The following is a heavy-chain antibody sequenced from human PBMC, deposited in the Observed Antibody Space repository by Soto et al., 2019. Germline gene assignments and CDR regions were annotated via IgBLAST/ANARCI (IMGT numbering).Heavy chain of an antibody. V-gene: IGHV4-59*01. Sequence: SETLSLTCTVSGGSISSYYWSWIRQPPGKGLEWIGYIYYSGSTNYNPSLKSRVTISVDTSKNQFSLKLSSVTAADTAVYYCASTMVRGVIFGYWGQGTLVTVSS. CDR3: ASTMVRGVIFGY. CDR2: IYYSGST. CDR1: GGSISSYY. J-gene: IGHJ4*02. D-gene: IGHD3-10*01.